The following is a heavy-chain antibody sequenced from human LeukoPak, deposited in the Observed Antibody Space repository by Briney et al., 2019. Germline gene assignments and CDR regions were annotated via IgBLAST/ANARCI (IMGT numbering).Heavy chain of an antibody. D-gene: IGHD5-24*01. CDR2: ITKSGDQT. Sequence: PGGSLRLSCVPSGITFSNSALSWVRQAPGKGLEWVSTITKSGDQTYYADSVRGLFTISRDNSKNTLHLQMNSLRAEDTAVYHCVKSAGKDGYRDVFDIWGQGTVVTVSS. CDR3: VKSAGKDGYRDVFDI. CDR1: GITFSNSA. V-gene: IGHV3-23*01. J-gene: IGHJ3*02.